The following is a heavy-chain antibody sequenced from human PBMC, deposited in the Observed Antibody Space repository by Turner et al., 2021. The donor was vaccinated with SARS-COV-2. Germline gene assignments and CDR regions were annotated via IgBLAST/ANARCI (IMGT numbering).Heavy chain of an antibody. CDR2: FDPEDGET. D-gene: IGHD4-17*01. J-gene: IGHJ3*01. V-gene: IGHV1-24*01. CDR1: GYTLIELS. Sequence: QVQLVQSGAEVKKPGASVKVSCKVSGYTLIELSMYWVRQAPGKGLEWMGGFDPEDGETIYAQKFQGRVTMTEDTSTDTAYMELSSLRSEDTAVYYCARDPRVPAVTNVSDAFDLWGQGTMVAVSS. CDR3: ARDPRVPAVTNVSDAFDL.